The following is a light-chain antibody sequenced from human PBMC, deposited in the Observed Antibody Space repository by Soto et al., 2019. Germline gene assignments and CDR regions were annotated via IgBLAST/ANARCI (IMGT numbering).Light chain of an antibody. Sequence: DIVMTQSPLSLPVTPGEPASISCRSSQSLLHSNGYNYLDWYLQRPGQSPQLLIYLGSNRASGVPDRFSGSGSGTHFTLKISRVEAEDVGVYYCMQPLQTPWTFGQGTKVDIK. CDR1: QSLLHSNGYNY. CDR2: LGS. CDR3: MQPLQTPWT. V-gene: IGKV2-28*01. J-gene: IGKJ1*01.